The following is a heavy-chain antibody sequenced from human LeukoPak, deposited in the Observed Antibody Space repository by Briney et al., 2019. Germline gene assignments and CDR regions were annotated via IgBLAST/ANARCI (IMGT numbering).Heavy chain of an antibody. CDR3: ARSTTVTTDY. CDR1: GGSISSYY. D-gene: IGHD4-17*01. Sequence: SXXLSLTCTVSGGSISSYYWSWIRQPPGKGLEWIGYIYYSGSTNYNPSLKRRVTISVDTSKNQFSLKLSSVTAADTAVYCCARSTTVTTDYWGQGTLVTVSS. J-gene: IGHJ4*02. V-gene: IGHV4-59*01. CDR2: IYYSGST.